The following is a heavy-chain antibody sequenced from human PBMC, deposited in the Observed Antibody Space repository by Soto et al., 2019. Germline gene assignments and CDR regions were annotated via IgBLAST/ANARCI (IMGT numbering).Heavy chain of an antibody. CDR2: ISHHSYYI. Sequence: GGSLRLSCASSGFTFASYNMLWVRQAPGKGLERVASISHHSYYIHHADSVKGRFTVSRDNAKNSLFLEMTILRDEDTAVYYCARGGSAERQTDGDSYHYYPMDVWGQGTTVTVSS. D-gene: IGHD3-22*01. V-gene: IGHV3-21*01. CDR1: GFTFASYN. J-gene: IGHJ6*02. CDR3: ARGGSAERQTDGDSYHYYPMDV.